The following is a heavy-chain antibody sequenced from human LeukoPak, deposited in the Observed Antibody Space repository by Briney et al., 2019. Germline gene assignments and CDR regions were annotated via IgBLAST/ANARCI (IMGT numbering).Heavy chain of an antibody. J-gene: IGHJ6*02. Sequence: SETLSLTCTVSSGSINNYYWSWIRQPPGQGLEYIGYIYYSGDTNYSPSLKSRVTISVDTSKNQFSLKLSSVTAADTAVYYCARGLTNYYYYYFGMDVWGHGTTVTVSS. D-gene: IGHD1-1*01. CDR1: SGSINNYY. CDR3: ARGLTNYYYYYFGMDV. V-gene: IGHV4-59*12. CDR2: IYYSGDT.